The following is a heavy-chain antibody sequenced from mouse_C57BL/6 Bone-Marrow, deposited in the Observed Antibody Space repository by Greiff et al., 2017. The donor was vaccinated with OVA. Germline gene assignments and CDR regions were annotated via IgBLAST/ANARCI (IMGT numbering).Heavy chain of an antibody. J-gene: IGHJ1*03. CDR3: ARHAYYGSSYWYFDV. CDR1: GFTFSDYY. Sequence: DVQLQESGGGLVQPGGSLKLSCAASGFTFSDYYMYWVRQTPEKRLEWVAYISNGGGSTYYPDTVKGRFTISRDNAKNTLYLQMSRLKSEDTAMYYCARHAYYGSSYWYFDVWGTGTTVTVSS. V-gene: IGHV5-12*01. D-gene: IGHD1-1*01. CDR2: ISNGGGST.